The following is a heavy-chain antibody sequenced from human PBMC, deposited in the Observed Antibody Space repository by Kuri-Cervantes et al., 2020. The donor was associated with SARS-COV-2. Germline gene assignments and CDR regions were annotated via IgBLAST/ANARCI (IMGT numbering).Heavy chain of an antibody. J-gene: IGHJ5*02. D-gene: IGHD2-2*01. CDR2: INDSGST. Sequence: SQTLSLTCDASGGSFSGYYWNWIRQPPGKGLEWIGEINDSGSTNYNPSLKSRVTVSVDTSKNQFSLKLSSVTAADTAVYYCARVQQDIVVVPAAHGFDPWGQGTLVTVSS. CDR3: ARVQQDIVVVPAAHGFDP. CDR1: GGSFSGYY. V-gene: IGHV4-34*01.